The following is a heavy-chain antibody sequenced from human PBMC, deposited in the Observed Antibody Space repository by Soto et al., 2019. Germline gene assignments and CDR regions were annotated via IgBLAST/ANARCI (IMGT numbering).Heavy chain of an antibody. J-gene: IGHJ4*02. CDR2: IDPSDSQT. D-gene: IGHD3-22*01. CDR3: ARQIYDSDTGPNFQYYFDS. CDR1: GYSFSGYW. V-gene: IGHV5-10-1*01. Sequence: GESLKISFKGSGYSFSGYWITWVRQKPGKGLEWMGRIDPSDSQTYYSPSFRGHVTISVTKSITTVFLQWSSMRASDTAMYYCARQIYDSDTGPNFQYYFDSWGQGTPVTVSS.